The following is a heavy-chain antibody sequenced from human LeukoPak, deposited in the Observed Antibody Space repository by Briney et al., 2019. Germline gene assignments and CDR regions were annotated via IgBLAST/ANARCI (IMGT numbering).Heavy chain of an antibody. D-gene: IGHD3-10*01. CDR1: GFTFISYV. CDR3: ARVLSGRGSLYDYYYYMDV. V-gene: IGHV3-23*01. CDR2: NSGSGGST. Sequence: GGSLRLSCAASGFTFISYVMSWVRQAPGKGLEWVSSNSGSGGSTYYADSVKGRLTISRDNSKNTLYLQMNSLRAEDTAVYYCARVLSGRGSLYDYYYYMDVWGKGTTVIISS. J-gene: IGHJ6*03.